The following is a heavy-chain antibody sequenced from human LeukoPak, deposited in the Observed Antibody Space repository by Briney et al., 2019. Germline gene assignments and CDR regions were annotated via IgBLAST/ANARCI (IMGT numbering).Heavy chain of an antibody. CDR2: ISSSSSTT. J-gene: IGHJ4*02. CDR1: GFTFSEYY. CDR3: AREMDGPYGSGSPLDY. V-gene: IGHV3-11*01. D-gene: IGHD3-10*01. Sequence: GGSLRLSCAASGFTFSEYYMSWIRQAPGKGLEWVSYISSSSSTTYYADSVKGRFTISRDNAKNSLYLQMNSLRAEDTAVYYCAREMDGPYGSGSPLDYWGQGTMVTVSS.